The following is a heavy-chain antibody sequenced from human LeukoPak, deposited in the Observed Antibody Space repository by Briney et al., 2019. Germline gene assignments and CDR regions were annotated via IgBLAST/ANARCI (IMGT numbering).Heavy chain of an antibody. V-gene: IGHV4-34*01. Sequence: SETLSLTCAVYGGSFSGYYWSWIRQPQGKGLEWIGEINHSGSTNYNPSLKSRVTISVDTSKNQFSLKLSSVTAADTAVYYCASERGVAAAPVDYWGQGTLVTVSS. J-gene: IGHJ4*02. CDR3: ASERGVAAAPVDY. CDR2: INHSGST. D-gene: IGHD6-13*01. CDR1: GGSFSGYY.